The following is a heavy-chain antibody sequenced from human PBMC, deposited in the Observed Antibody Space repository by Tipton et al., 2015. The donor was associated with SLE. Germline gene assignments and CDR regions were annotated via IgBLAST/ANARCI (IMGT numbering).Heavy chain of an antibody. J-gene: IGHJ6*03. V-gene: IGHV1-3*01. Sequence: QSGAEVKKPGASVKVSCKASGYTFTSYAMHWVRQAPGQRLEWMGWINAGNGNTNYAQKLQGRVTMTTDTSTSTAYMELRSLRSDDTAVYYCARVYDFWSGSPGCMDVWGKGTTVTVSS. CDR1: GYTFTSYA. CDR3: ARVYDFWSGSPGCMDV. CDR2: INAGNGNT. D-gene: IGHD3-3*01.